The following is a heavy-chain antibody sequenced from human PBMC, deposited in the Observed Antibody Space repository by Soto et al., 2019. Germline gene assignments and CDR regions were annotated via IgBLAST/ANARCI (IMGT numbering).Heavy chain of an antibody. CDR1: GGSISSYY. V-gene: IGHV4-59*12. D-gene: IGHD2-8*01. CDR2: IYYSGST. J-gene: IGHJ6*02. Sequence: SETLALTCTVSGGSISSYYWSWIRQPPGKGLEWIGYIYYSGSTNYNPSLKSRVTISVDTSKNQFSLKLSSVTAADTAVYFCAREMRFCTNGVCHSYGMDVWGQGTTVTVSS. CDR3: AREMRFCTNGVCHSYGMDV.